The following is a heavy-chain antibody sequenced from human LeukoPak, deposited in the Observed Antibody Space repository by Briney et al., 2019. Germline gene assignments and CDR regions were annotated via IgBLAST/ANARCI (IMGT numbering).Heavy chain of an antibody. V-gene: IGHV4-30-4*07. D-gene: IGHD3-22*01. CDR1: GGSISSVTYS. CDR2: IYYSGNT. J-gene: IGHJ3*02. CDR3: ARDRPYYDSSGYYSRHAFDI. Sequence: NPSETLSLTCDVSGGSISSVTYSWSWIRQPPGKGLERIGYIYYSGNTYYKPSLRGRINISVDTSKNQFSLRLISVTAADTAVYYCARDRPYYDSSGYYSRHAFDIWGQGTMVTVSS.